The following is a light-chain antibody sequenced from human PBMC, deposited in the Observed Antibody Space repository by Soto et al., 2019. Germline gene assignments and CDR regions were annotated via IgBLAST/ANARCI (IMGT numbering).Light chain of an antibody. CDR3: LQYKSYPWT. J-gene: IGKJ1*01. V-gene: IGKV1-17*02. Sequence: DIQMTQSPSSLSASVGDRVTITCRASQGIGNGLGWYQQKPGKAPNRLIYAASSLQSGVPSRFSGSTSGTEFTLTITNLQPEDFATYYCLQYKSYPWTFVQGTKVEIK. CDR1: QGIGNG. CDR2: AAS.